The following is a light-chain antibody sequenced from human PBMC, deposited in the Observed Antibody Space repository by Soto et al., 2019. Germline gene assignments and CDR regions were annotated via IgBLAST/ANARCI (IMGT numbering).Light chain of an antibody. Sequence: QAVVTQEPSFSVSPGGTVTLTCGLSSGPVFTSSYPNWYQQTPGQAPRTLIFNTNTRSSGVPDRFSGSILGDKAALTITGAQADDDSYYYCLRYLGGGIWVFGGGTQLTVL. J-gene: IGLJ3*02. CDR1: SGPVFTSSY. V-gene: IGLV8-61*01. CDR3: LRYLGGGIWV. CDR2: NTN.